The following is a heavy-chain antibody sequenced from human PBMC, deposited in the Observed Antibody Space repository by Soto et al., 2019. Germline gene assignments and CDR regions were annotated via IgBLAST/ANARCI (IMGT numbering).Heavy chain of an antibody. CDR1: GLSFNDYA. Sequence: GWSLRLSCSASGLSFNDYAMHWVLQAAGKGLKYVSSISSNGVSTYYADSVKGRFTISRDNSKNTLYLQMNSLRVEDTAVYYCVKDQFVNYWGQVALVTVSS. CDR3: VKDQFVNY. CDR2: ISSNGVST. J-gene: IGHJ4*02. V-gene: IGHV3-64D*06.